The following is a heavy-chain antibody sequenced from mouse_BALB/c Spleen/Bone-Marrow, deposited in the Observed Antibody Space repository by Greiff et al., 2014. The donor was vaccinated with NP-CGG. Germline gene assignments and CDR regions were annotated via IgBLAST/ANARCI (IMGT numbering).Heavy chain of an antibody. D-gene: IGHD1-1*01. CDR2: IDPENGNT. CDR1: GFNFKDTY. J-gene: IGHJ2*01. V-gene: IGHV14-3*02. Sequence: VQLQQSGAELVKPGASVKLSCTASGFNFKDTYMHWVKQRPEQGLEWIGRIDPENGNTKYDPKFQGKATITADTSSNTAYLQLSSLTSEYTAVYYCARYYYGSSYFDYWGQGTTLTVSS. CDR3: ARYYYGSSYFDY.